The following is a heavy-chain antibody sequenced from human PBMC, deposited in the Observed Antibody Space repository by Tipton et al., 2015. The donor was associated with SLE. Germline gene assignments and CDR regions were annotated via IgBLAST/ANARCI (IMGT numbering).Heavy chain of an antibody. D-gene: IGHD7-27*01. CDR1: GGSINSISYY. Sequence: GLVKPSETLSLTCAVSGGSINSISYYWGWIRQPPGKGLEWIGNIYYSGSTYYSPSLRSRVTISVDTSKNQFSLKLTSVTAADTAVYYCARSTGAETWYFDLWGRGTRVTVSS. V-gene: IGHV4-39*07. CDR3: ARSTGAETWYFDL. J-gene: IGHJ2*01. CDR2: IYYSGST.